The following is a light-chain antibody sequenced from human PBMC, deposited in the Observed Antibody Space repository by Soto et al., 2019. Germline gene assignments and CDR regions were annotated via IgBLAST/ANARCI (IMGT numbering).Light chain of an antibody. V-gene: IGLV2-14*01. Sequence: QSALTQPASVSGSPGQSITISCTGTSSDVGGYNYVSWYQQHPGKAPKLMIYEVSNRPSGVSNRFSGSKSGNTASLTISGLQAEDEADYYRSSYTSSSTLFGTGTKLTVL. CDR3: SSYTSSSTL. CDR2: EVS. J-gene: IGLJ1*01. CDR1: SSDVGGYNY.